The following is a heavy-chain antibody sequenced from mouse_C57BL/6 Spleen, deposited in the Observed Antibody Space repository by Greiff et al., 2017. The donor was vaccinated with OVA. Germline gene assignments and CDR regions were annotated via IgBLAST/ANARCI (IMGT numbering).Heavy chain of an antibody. D-gene: IGHD2-12*01. V-gene: IGHV1-50*01. CDR3: ARVAYYSPWFAY. CDR2: IDPSDSST. J-gene: IGHJ3*01. Sequence: QVQLQQPGAELVKPGASVKLSCKASGYTFTSYWMKWVKQRPGQGLEWIGVIDPSDSSTNYNQKFKGKSTLTVDTSSSTADMQLSSLTSEDSAVYYCARVAYYSPWFAYWGQGTLVTVSA. CDR1: GYTFTSYW.